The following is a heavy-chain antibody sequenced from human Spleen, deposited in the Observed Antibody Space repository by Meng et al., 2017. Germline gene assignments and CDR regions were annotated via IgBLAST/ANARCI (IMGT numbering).Heavy chain of an antibody. CDR1: GFTLASYW. CDR2: IRKDGSDI. D-gene: IGHD3-9*01. CDR3: VRDTDWHNFDY. V-gene: IGHV3-7*01. Sequence: ETLSLTCAASGFTLASYWMTWVRQAPGKGLEWVANIRKDGSDIYYLDSVKGRFTISRDNAKNSLYLQMNSLRVEDTAVYYCVRDTDWHNFDYWGQGALVTVSS. J-gene: IGHJ4*02.